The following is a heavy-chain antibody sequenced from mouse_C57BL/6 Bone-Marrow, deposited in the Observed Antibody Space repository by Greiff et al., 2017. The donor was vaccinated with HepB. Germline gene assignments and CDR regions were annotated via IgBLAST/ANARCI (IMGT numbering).Heavy chain of an antibody. D-gene: IGHD1-1*01. CDR1: GYSFTGYY. Sequence: EVQLQESGPELVKPGASVKISCKASGYSFTGYYMNWVKQSPEKSLEWIGEINPSTGGTTYNQKFKAKATLTVDKSSSTAYMQLKSLTSEDSAVYYCASPFYGSSYGFAYWGQGTLVTVSA. CDR2: INPSTGGT. CDR3: ASPFYGSSYGFAY. J-gene: IGHJ3*01. V-gene: IGHV1-42*01.